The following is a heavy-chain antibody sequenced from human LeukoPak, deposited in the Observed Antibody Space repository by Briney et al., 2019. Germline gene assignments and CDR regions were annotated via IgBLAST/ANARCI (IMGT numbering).Heavy chain of an antibody. CDR3: ARVGDPYNWNGGSGDAFDI. V-gene: IGHV4-4*02. CDR1: GGSIISTNW. CDR2: IYHSGST. J-gene: IGHJ3*02. Sequence: SETLSLTCAVSGGSIISTNWWTWVRQPPGKGLEWIGEIYHSGSTNYNPSLKSRVTMSVDTSKNQFSLKLSSVTAADTAVYYCARVGDPYNWNGGSGDAFDIWGQGTMVTVSS. D-gene: IGHD1-20*01.